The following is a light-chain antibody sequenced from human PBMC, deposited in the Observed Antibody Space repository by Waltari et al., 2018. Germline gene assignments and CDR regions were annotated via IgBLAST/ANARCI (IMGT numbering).Light chain of an antibody. J-gene: IGKJ1*01. Sequence: DIQMTQSPSTLSAFVGERVTITCRASQSITRWVAWYQQKPGKAPKLLSHEVSSLVSGVPSRFSGSGSGTEFTLTISSLQPDDFATYYCQQYNSDDWTFGQGTKVEI. CDR2: EVS. CDR1: QSITRW. CDR3: QQYNSDDWT. V-gene: IGKV1-5*01.